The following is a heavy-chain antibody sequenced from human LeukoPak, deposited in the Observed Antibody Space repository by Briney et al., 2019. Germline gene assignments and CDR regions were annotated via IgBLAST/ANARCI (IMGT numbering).Heavy chain of an antibody. CDR3: ARSGYYDSSGYYFFVY. Sequence: SETLSLTCTVSGLSISSYYWSWIRQSPGKGLEWIGYISYSGTTDYNPSLNSRVTISLDTSKNQSSLKLSSMTAADTAVYYCARSGYYDSSGYYFFVYWGQGTLVTVSS. CDR2: ISYSGTT. CDR1: GLSISSYY. V-gene: IGHV4-59*01. J-gene: IGHJ4*02. D-gene: IGHD3-22*01.